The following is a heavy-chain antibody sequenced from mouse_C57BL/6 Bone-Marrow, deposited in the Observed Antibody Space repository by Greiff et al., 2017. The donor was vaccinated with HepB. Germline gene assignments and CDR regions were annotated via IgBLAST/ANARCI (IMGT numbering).Heavy chain of an antibody. J-gene: IGHJ3*01. Sequence: QVQLQQPGAELVKPGASVKLSCKASGYTFTSYWMQWVKQRPGQGLEWIGEIEPSDSYTNYNQKFKGKATLTVDTASSTAYMQLSSLTSEDSAVYYCASSSYKGIAYWGQGTLVTVSA. CDR1: GYTFTSYW. CDR3: ASSSYKGIAY. V-gene: IGHV1-50*01. CDR2: IEPSDSYT. D-gene: IGHD1-3*01.